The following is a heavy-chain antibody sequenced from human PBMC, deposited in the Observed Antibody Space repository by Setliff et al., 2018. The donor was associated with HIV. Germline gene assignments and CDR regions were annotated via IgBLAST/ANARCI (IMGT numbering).Heavy chain of an antibody. CDR2: ISGTGGST. D-gene: IGHD2-15*01. CDR1: GFTFSSYA. V-gene: IGHV3-23*01. CDR3: ARAATLGAFDI. J-gene: IGHJ3*02. Sequence: GGSLRLSCSASGFTFSSYAMSWVRQAPGKGLEWVSVISGTGGSTYYADSVKGRFTISRDNSKNTLSLQMNSLKAEDTAVYYCARAATLGAFDIWGQGTMVTVSS.